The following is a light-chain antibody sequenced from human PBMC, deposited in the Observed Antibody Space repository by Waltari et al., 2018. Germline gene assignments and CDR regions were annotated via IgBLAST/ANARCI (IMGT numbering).Light chain of an antibody. Sequence: DIVMTQTPLSLPVTPGEPASISCPSSPRLLNSDDGFTYPDWFLQKPGQSPQLLIYSLSYRASGVPDRFSGTGSGSSFSLKISRVEAEDVGIYYCMQRLEFPYTFGQGTRL. CDR3: MQRLEFPYT. CDR2: SLS. J-gene: IGKJ2*01. CDR1: PRLLNSDDGFTY. V-gene: IGKV2-40*01.